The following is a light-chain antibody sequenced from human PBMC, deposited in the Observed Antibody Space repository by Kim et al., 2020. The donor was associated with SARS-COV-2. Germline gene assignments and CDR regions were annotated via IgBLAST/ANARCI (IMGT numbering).Light chain of an antibody. CDR2: DAS. Sequence: EIVLTQSPATLSLSPGERATLSCRATQSVSSYLAWYQQKPDQAPRLLIYDASNRATGIPARFSGSGSGTDFTLTISSLEPEDFAVYYCQQRTNRPPFSFGPGTTVDIK. V-gene: IGKV3-11*01. CDR1: QSVSSY. CDR3: QQRTNRPPFS. J-gene: IGKJ3*01.